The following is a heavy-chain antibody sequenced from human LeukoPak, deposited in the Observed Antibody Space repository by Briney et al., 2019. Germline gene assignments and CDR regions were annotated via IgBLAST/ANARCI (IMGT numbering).Heavy chain of an antibody. V-gene: IGHV3-33*01. CDR3: ARDLSAAYDL. CDR2: LVYDERN. Sequence: GGSLRLSCAASGFPFRSYGMHWVRQAPGKGLEWVARLVYDERNDYANSVKGRFTISRDNSKNMLYLQMDNLRVDDTAMYYCARDLSAAYDLWGQGILVTVSS. J-gene: IGHJ5*02. CDR1: GFPFRSYG. D-gene: IGHD2-21*01.